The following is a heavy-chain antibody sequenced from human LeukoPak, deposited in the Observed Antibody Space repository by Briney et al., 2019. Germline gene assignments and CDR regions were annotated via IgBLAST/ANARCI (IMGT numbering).Heavy chain of an antibody. V-gene: IGHV1-2*02. CDR1: GYTFTGCY. Sequence: ASVKVSCKASGYTFTGCYIHWVRQAPGQGLEWMGLIKPNSGDTKYAQKFQGRVTMTRDTSITTAYMELSSLRSDDTALYYCVRDRPHNWFDPWGQGTLVTVSS. J-gene: IGHJ5*02. CDR3: VRDRPHNWFDP. CDR2: IKPNSGDT.